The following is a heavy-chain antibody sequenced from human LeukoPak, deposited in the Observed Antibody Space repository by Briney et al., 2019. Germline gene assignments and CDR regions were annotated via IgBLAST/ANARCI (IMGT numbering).Heavy chain of an antibody. D-gene: IGHD3-3*01. V-gene: IGHV3-23*01. CDR1: GFTFSSYA. J-gene: IGHJ4*02. CDR2: ISGSGGNT. Sequence: GGSLRLSCAASGFTFSSYAMSWVRQAPGKGLEWVSGISGSGGNTDYADSVKGRFTISRDNSKNTLYLQMNSLRAEDTAVSYRAIGALNGLRDPCDYWGQGTLVTVSS. CDR3: AIGALNGLRDPCDY.